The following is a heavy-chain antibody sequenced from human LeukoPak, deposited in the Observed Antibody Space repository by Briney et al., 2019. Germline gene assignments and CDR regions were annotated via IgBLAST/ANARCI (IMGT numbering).Heavy chain of an antibody. CDR3: ARNQDYGVYNSVGAFDI. Sequence: GGSLRLSCTASGFTYSNYWMHGVRQAPGKGLEWVAVIWYDGSNKYYADSVKGRFTISRDNSKNTLYLQMNSLRAEDTAVYYCARNQDYGVYNSVGAFDIWGQGTMVTVSS. J-gene: IGHJ3*02. D-gene: IGHD4-17*01. V-gene: IGHV3-33*08. CDR1: GFTYSNYW. CDR2: IWYDGSNK.